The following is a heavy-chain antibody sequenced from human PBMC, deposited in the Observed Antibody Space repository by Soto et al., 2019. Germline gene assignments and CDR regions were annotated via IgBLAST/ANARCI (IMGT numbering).Heavy chain of an antibody. V-gene: IGHV3-30*03. CDR2: ISYDGSNK. Sequence: GGSLRLSCAASGFTFSNYGMHRVRQAPGKGLDWLAFISYDGSNKYYADSVKGRFTISRDNSKNTLYLQMNSLTTEDTAVYYCARDQSFDRNYYYGIDVWGQGTTVTVSS. CDR1: GFTFSNYG. J-gene: IGHJ6*02. CDR3: ARDQSFDRNYYYGIDV.